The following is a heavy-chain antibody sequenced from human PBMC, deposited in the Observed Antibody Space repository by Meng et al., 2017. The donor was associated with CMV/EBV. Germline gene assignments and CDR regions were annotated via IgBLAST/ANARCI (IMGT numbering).Heavy chain of an antibody. J-gene: IGHJ6*02. D-gene: IGHD6-13*01. Sequence: GGSLRLSCAASGFTFDDYAMHWVRQAPGKGLEWVSGISWNSGSIGYADSVKGRFTISRDNAKNSLYLQMNSLRAEDTALYYCAKSLRIAAAGPDYGMDVWGQGTTVTVSS. CDR1: GFTFDDYA. CDR3: AKSLRIAAAGPDYGMDV. V-gene: IGHV3-9*01. CDR2: ISWNSGSI.